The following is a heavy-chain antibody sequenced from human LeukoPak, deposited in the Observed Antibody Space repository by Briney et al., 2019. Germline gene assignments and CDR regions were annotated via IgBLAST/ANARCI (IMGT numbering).Heavy chain of an antibody. CDR3: AGDGEVMGWGSGYYYHLVY. J-gene: IGHJ4*02. V-gene: IGHV1-3*01. CDR1: GYTFTSYA. CDR2: INAGNGNT. Sequence: ASVKVSCKASGYTFTSYAMHWVRQAPGQRLEWMGWINAGNGNTKYSQKFQGRVTITRDTSASTTYMELSSLRSEDTAVYYCAGDGEVMGWGSGYYYHLVYWGQGTLVTVSS. D-gene: IGHD3-22*01.